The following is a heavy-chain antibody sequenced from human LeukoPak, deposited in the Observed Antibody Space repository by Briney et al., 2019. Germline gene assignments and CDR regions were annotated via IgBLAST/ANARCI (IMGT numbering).Heavy chain of an antibody. Sequence: PGGSLRLSCAASGFTFSNAWMSWVRQAPGKGLEWVGRIKSKTDGGTTDYAAPVKGRFTISRDDSKNTLYLQMNSLRAEDTAVYYCARGGHCSSTSCYGDYYYGMDVWGKGTTVTVSS. V-gene: IGHV3-15*01. CDR2: IKSKTDGGTT. CDR3: ARGGHCSSTSCYGDYYYGMDV. J-gene: IGHJ6*04. CDR1: GFTFSNAW. D-gene: IGHD2-2*01.